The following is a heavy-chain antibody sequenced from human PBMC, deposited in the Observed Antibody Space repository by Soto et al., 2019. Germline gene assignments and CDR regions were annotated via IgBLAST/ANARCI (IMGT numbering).Heavy chain of an antibody. CDR2: IKEDGSDK. V-gene: IGHV3-7*03. D-gene: IGHD5-18*01. Sequence: EVQLVESGGGLVQPGGSLRLSCAASGFNFRTYWMSWVRQAPGKGLEWVANIKEDGSDKYYVDSVKGRLTVSRDNAKNLLYLQLNSLRAEDTAVYYCAREGFSYSPKGAVFDHWGQGSLVTVSS. J-gene: IGHJ4*02. CDR1: GFNFRTYW. CDR3: AREGFSYSPKGAVFDH.